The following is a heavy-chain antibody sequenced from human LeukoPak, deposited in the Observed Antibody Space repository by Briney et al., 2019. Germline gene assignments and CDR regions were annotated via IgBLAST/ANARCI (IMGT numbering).Heavy chain of an antibody. CDR3: AKRGSSSWYYYYGMDV. CDR2: IYSGGST. V-gene: IGHV3-23*05. CDR1: GFTFSSYA. J-gene: IGHJ6*02. D-gene: IGHD6-13*01. Sequence: GGSLRLSCAASGFTFSSYAMSWVRQAPGKGLEWVSAIYSGGSTYYVDSVKGRFTISRDNSKNTLYLQMNSLRAEDTAVYYCAKRGSSSWYYYYGMDVWGQGTTVTVSS.